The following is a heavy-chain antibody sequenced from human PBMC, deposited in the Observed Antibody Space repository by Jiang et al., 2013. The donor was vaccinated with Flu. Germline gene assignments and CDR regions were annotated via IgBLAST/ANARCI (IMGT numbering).Heavy chain of an antibody. CDR2: IRSRGNSYAT. Sequence: QLVESGGGLVQPEGSLKLACAVSGFRFSDSDMHWVRQASGKGLEWVGRIRSRGNSYATAYAASVKGRFTISRDDSKNTAYLQMNSLKTEDTAMYFCTRRRDFGDYVYFDFWGQGALVTVSS. J-gene: IGHJ4*02. CDR3: TRRRDFGDYVYFDF. CDR1: GFRFSDSD. V-gene: IGHV3-73*01. D-gene: IGHD4-17*01.